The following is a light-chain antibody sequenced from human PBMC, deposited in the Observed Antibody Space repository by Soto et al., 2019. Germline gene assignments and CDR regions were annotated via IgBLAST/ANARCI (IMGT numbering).Light chain of an antibody. CDR1: QGISSY. CDR2: AAY. Sequence: AIRMTQSQSSFSASTGDRVTITCRASQGISSYLAWYQQKPRKAPKLLIYAAYTLQSGVPSRFSGSGSGTAFSLTIICLQSEDFATYYCQQYYSYPLTFGPGTKVHI. V-gene: IGKV1-8*01. J-gene: IGKJ3*01. CDR3: QQYYSYPLT.